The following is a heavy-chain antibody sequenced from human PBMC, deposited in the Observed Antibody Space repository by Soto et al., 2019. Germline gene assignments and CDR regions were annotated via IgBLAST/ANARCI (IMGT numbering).Heavy chain of an antibody. CDR1: GFSFSPYA. V-gene: IGHV3-48*01. J-gene: IGHJ6*02. D-gene: IGHD1-26*01. Sequence: EVQLVESGGGLVQPGGSLRLSCAASGFSFSPYAMDWVRQAPGKGLEWVSYIGSSGNNRYYADSVRGRFTISRDDAKKTLYLGLNGLGAEEKAVYYCASSLGPWRGYPGSLDVWGQGTTVTVSS. CDR2: IGSSGNNR. CDR3: ASSLGPWRGYPGSLDV.